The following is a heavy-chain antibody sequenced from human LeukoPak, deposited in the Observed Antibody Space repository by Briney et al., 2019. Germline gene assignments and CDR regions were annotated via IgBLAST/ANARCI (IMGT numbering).Heavy chain of an antibody. CDR2: TNTHNEKA. V-gene: IGHV1-8*01. Sequence: ASVKVSCQASGFTFSTYAINWVRQATGQGLEWMGGTNTHNEKAGYSQKFQGRVTMSRDTSTSTAYMELNSLTSEDTAVYYCARVARPPYKLCGSVTCYGEDAFDVWGQGTLVTVSS. J-gene: IGHJ3*01. D-gene: IGHD2-2*01. CDR1: GFTFSTYA. CDR3: ARVARPPYKLCGSVTCYGEDAFDV.